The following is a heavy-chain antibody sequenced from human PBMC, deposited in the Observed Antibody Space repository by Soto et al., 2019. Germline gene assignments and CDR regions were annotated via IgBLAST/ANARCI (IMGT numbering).Heavy chain of an antibody. CDR2: ISAHNGNT. V-gene: IGHV1-18*01. J-gene: IGHJ4*02. D-gene: IGHD1-1*01. CDR3: ARGRYGDY. Sequence: QVHLVQSGAEVKKPGASVKVSCKGSGYDFTTYGITWVRQAPGQGLEWMAWISAHNGNTDYAQKLXGXVXLPRDTSTSTAYMELRSLRSDDTAVYYCARGRYGDYWGQGALVTVSS. CDR1: GYDFTTYG.